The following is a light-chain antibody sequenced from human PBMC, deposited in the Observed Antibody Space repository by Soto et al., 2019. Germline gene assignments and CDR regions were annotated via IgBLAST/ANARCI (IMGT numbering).Light chain of an antibody. CDR3: SSCAASTLYV. Sequence: LTQPPSASGSPGQSVTISCTGTSSDVGGYNYVYWYQQHPGKAPKLMIYEVSKQPSGVPDRFSGSKSGNTASLTVSGLQAEDEADYYCSSCAASTLYVFGTGTKHTVL. CDR2: EVS. CDR1: SSDVGGYNY. V-gene: IGLV2-8*01. J-gene: IGLJ1*01.